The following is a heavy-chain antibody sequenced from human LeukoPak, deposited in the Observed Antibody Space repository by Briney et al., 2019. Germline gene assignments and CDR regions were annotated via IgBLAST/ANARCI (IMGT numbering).Heavy chain of an antibody. CDR1: GFTFSSYW. Sequence: PGGSLRLSCTASGFTFSSYWMHWVRQAPGKGLVWVSRINGDGSSTSYADSVKGRFTISRDNAKNTLYLQMNSLRAEDTAVYYCAREVGCSGGSCYVYWGQGTLVTVSS. CDR2: INGDGSST. D-gene: IGHD2-15*01. CDR3: AREVGCSGGSCYVY. V-gene: IGHV3-74*01. J-gene: IGHJ4*02.